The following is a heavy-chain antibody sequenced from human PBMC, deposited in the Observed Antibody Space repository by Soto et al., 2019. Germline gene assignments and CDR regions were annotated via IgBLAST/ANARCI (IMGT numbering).Heavy chain of an antibody. V-gene: IGHV1-3*01. CDR2: INAGTGNT. Sequence: EXSVKVSFKTFGYTFTNYVIHWVRQAPGQGLEWMGRINAGTGNTKYSQKLQDRLTISRDTSAATAYLDLSRLASEDTAVYYCARGRASWYWDFWGHGTLVTVSS. CDR3: ARGRASWYWDF. J-gene: IGHJ4*01. CDR1: GYTFTNYV. D-gene: IGHD2-8*02.